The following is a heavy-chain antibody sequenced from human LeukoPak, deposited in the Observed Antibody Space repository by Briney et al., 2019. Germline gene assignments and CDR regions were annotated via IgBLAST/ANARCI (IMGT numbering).Heavy chain of an antibody. V-gene: IGHV1-69*13. CDR2: IIPIFGTA. D-gene: IGHD2-2*01. CDR1: GGTFSSYA. J-gene: IGHJ4*02. CDR3: ARGDQLLTYYFDY. Sequence: GASVKVSCKASGGTFSSYAISWVRQAPGQGLEWMGGIIPIFGTANYAQKFQGRVTITADESTSTAYMELSSLRSEDTAVYYCARGDQLLTYYFDYCGQGPLVTVSS.